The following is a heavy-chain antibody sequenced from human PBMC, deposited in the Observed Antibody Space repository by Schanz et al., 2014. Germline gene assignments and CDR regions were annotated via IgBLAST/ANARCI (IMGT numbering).Heavy chain of an antibody. D-gene: IGHD3-10*01. J-gene: IGHJ3*02. CDR3: AKGRFGELSAFDI. CDR1: GLIFSNYV. CDR2: IGTSGGT. V-gene: IGHV3-23*01. Sequence: EVQLLESGGGLVQPGGSLKLSCAASGLIFSNYVMSWVHQAPGQGLEWVSTIGTSGGTNYAESVKGRFTISRDNSKNTLYLQMSSLRAEDAAVYYCAKGRFGELSAFDIWGQGTMVTVSS.